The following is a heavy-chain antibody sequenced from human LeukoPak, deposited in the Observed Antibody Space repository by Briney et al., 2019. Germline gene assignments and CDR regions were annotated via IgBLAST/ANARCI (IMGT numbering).Heavy chain of an antibody. CDR3: ASPIPHQMYDSGGGDAFDI. V-gene: IGHV1-2*02. CDR1: GYTFTGYY. J-gene: IGHJ3*02. CDR2: INPNSGGT. Sequence: ASVEVSCKASGYTFTGYYIHWVRQAPGQGLEWMGWINPNSGGTNYAQKFQGRVTMTRDTSITTAYMELSRLRSDDTAVYSCASPIPHQMYDSGGGDAFDIWGQGTMVTVSS. D-gene: IGHD3-22*01.